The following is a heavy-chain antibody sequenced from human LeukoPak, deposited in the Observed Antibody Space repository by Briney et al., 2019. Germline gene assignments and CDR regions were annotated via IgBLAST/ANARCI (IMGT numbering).Heavy chain of an antibody. J-gene: IGHJ4*02. CDR1: GFTFSNNA. CDR3: AREPVPGVPNNFDY. CDR2: ISHDGITK. D-gene: IGHD3-3*01. V-gene: IGHV3-30*04. Sequence: GGSLRLSCAASGFTFSNNAMHWVRQAPGKGLEWVAVISHDGITKYYAGSVRGRFTISTDNSKNTLYMQMNSLRAEDTAVYYCAREPVPGVPNNFDYRGQGTLVTVSS.